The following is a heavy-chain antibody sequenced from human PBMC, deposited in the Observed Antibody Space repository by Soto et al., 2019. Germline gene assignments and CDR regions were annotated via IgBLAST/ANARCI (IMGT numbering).Heavy chain of an antibody. Sequence: QVQLVESGGGVVQPGRSLRLSCAASGFTFSSYGMHWVRQAPGKGLEWVAVISYDGSNKYYADSVKGRFTISRDNSKNTLYLQMNSLRAEDTAVYYPLIGNDAFDIWGQGTMVTVSS. CDR1: GFTFSSYG. D-gene: IGHD3-22*01. CDR2: ISYDGSNK. J-gene: IGHJ3*02. V-gene: IGHV3-30*03. CDR3: LIGNDAFDI.